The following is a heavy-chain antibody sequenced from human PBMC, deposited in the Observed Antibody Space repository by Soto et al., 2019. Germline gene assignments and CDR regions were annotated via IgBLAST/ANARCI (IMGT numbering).Heavy chain of an antibody. CDR3: ARAPGSGSSRIDA. Sequence: QPGGSLRLSCAACGFTFSSYAMSWVRQAPGKGLEWVSAISGSGGSTYYADSVKGRFITSRDNSKNTLYLQMNSLRGDDTAVYYCARAPGSGSSRIDARAQRTLVTVSS. V-gene: IGHV3-23*01. J-gene: IGHJ1*01. CDR2: ISGSGGST. D-gene: IGHD3-10*01. CDR1: GFTFSSYA.